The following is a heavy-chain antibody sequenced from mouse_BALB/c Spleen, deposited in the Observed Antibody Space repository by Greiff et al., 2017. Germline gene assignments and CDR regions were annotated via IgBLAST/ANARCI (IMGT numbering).Heavy chain of an antibody. D-gene: IGHD2-4*01. Sequence: DVKLVESGGGLVKPGGSLKLSCAASGFAFSSYDMSWVRQTPEKRLEWVAYISSGGGSTYYPDTVKGRFTISRDNAKNTLYLQMSSLKSEDTAMYYCARSEYDYGYAMDYWGQGTSVTVSS. CDR1: GFAFSSYD. V-gene: IGHV5-12-1*01. CDR3: ARSEYDYGYAMDY. CDR2: ISSGGGST. J-gene: IGHJ4*01.